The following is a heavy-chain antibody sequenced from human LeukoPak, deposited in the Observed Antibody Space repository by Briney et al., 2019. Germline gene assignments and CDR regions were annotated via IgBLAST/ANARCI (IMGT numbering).Heavy chain of an antibody. J-gene: IGHJ5*02. CDR1: GFTFDDYG. CDR2: INWNGVST. V-gene: IGHV3-20*04. Sequence: GGSLRLSCAASGFTFDDYGMSWVRQAPGKGLEWVSGINWNGVSTGYVDSVKGRFTISRDNAKNSLYLQMNSLRAEDTALYYCAREDYSSGGYGEVDPWGQGTLVTVSS. CDR3: AREDYSSGGYGEVDP. D-gene: IGHD6-19*01.